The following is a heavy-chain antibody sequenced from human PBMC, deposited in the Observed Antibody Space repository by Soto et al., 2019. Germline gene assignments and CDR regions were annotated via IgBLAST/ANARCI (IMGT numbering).Heavy chain of an antibody. CDR1: GGSISSGDYY. V-gene: IGHV4-30-4*01. Sequence: PSETLSLTCTVSGGSISSGDYYWSWIRQPPGKGLEWIGSIYYSGSTYYNPSLKSRVTISVDTSKNQFSLKLNSMTAADTAVYYCASRHSSPYFDYWGQGTLVTVSS. CDR3: ASRHSSPYFDY. J-gene: IGHJ4*02. D-gene: IGHD6-13*01. CDR2: IYYSGST.